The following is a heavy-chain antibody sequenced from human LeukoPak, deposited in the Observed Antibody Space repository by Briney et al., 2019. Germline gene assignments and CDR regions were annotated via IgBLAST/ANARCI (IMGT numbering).Heavy chain of an antibody. J-gene: IGHJ4*02. CDR1: GFTFSSYS. Sequence: PGGSLRLSCAASGFTFSSYSMNWVRQAPGKGLEWVSTISSSSSYIYYADSVKGRFTISRENAKNSLYLQMNSLRAEDAAVYYCARVDYASLFYWGQGTLVTVSS. V-gene: IGHV3-21*01. D-gene: IGHD4-17*01. CDR3: ARVDYASLFY. CDR2: ISSSSSYI.